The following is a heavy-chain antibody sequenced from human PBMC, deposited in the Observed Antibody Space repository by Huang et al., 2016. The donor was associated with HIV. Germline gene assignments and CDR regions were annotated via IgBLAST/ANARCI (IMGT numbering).Heavy chain of an antibody. J-gene: IGHJ6*02. CDR3: SRDDFWSGYSDYYGLDV. D-gene: IGHD3-3*01. CDR2: ISGGGGNT. V-gene: IGHV3-23*01. Sequence: EVQLLESGGGLVQPGGSLRLSCAASGFTFNSYAMSWVRQAPGKGLEWVAAISGGGGNTYYADSGKGRFTISRDNSKNTLFLQMSGLRAEDTVVYYCSRDDFWSGYSDYYGLDVWGQGTTVTVSS. CDR1: GFTFNSYA.